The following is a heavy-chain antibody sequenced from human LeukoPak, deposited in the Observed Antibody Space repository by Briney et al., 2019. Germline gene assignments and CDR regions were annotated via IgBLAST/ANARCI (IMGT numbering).Heavy chain of an antibody. CDR3: ARDTLYFDTSGSLTY. V-gene: IGHV3-7*01. CDR2: IKQDGSEK. Sequence: GRSLRLSCVASGFTFSSYWMSWVRQAPGKGLEWVASIKQDGSEKNYVDSVKGRFTISRDNARKSLYLQMNSLRAEDTAVYYCARDTLYFDTSGSLTYWGQGTLVTVSS. CDR1: GFTFSSYW. D-gene: IGHD3-22*01. J-gene: IGHJ4*02.